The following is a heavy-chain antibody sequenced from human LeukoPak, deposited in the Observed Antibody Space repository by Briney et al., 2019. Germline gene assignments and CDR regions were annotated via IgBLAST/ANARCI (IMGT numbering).Heavy chain of an antibody. V-gene: IGHV3-23*01. J-gene: IGHJ4*02. CDR1: GFTFSSYA. Sequence: GGSLRLSCAASGFTFSSYAMSWVRQAPGKGLEWVSAISGSGGSTYYADSVKGRFTISRDNSKNTLYLQMNSLRAEDTAVYYCAKSTGAYDFWSGFYFDYWGQGTLVTVSS. D-gene: IGHD3-3*01. CDR2: ISGSGGST. CDR3: AKSTGAYDFWSGFYFDY.